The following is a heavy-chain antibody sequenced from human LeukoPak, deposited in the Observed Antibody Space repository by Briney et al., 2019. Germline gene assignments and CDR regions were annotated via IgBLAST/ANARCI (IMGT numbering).Heavy chain of an antibody. V-gene: IGHV4-34*01. CDR2: INHSGST. CDR1: GGSLSGYY. J-gene: IGHJ4*02. D-gene: IGHD6-6*01. Sequence: SSETLSLTCAVYGGSLSGYYWSWIRQLPGKGLEWIGEINHSGSTNYNPSLKSRVTISVDTSKNQFSLKLSSVTAADTAVYYCARDSSSGTDYWGQGTLVTVSS. CDR3: ARDSSSGTDY.